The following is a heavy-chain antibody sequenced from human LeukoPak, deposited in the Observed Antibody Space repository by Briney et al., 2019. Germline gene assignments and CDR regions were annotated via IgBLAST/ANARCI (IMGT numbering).Heavy chain of an antibody. CDR3: VTVLRGYTSDKF. Sequence: GGSLRLSCAASGFSFSGSYMSWIRQAPGKGLEWVSYISGSSHDINCADSVKGRFTVSRDNTKNSLFLQMNSLRVEDTAVYYCVTVLRGYTSDKFWGQGTLVTVSS. CDR2: ISGSSHDI. D-gene: IGHD5-18*01. CDR1: GFSFSGSY. V-gene: IGHV3-11*06. J-gene: IGHJ4*02.